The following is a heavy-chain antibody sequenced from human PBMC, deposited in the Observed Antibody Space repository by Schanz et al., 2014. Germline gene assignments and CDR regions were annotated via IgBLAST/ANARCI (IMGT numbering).Heavy chain of an antibody. CDR2: IYYTGRS. D-gene: IGHD3-16*01. J-gene: IGHJ4*02. CDR3: ARHWGSTDWSPIQF. Sequence: QVQLQESGPGLVKPSETLSLTCTVSGGSISSATSYWGWIRQPPGKSLQWIGSIYYTGRSSYNPSLKSRVTISVDTSKNQFSLKWISVTAADTAVYYCARHWGSTDWSPIQFWGQGSLVTVSS. V-gene: IGHV4-39*01. CDR1: GGSISSATSY.